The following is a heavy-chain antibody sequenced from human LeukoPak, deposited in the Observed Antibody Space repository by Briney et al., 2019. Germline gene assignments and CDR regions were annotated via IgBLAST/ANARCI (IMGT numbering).Heavy chain of an antibody. Sequence: SETLSLTCTVSGGSISSSSYYWGWIRQPPGKGLEWIGSIYYSGSTYYNPSLKSRVTISADTSKNQFSLKLSSVTAADTAVYYCARQVVGATTGPDYWGQGTLVTVSS. CDR2: IYYSGST. J-gene: IGHJ4*02. CDR3: ARQVVGATTGPDY. D-gene: IGHD1-26*01. CDR1: GGSISSSSYY. V-gene: IGHV4-39*01.